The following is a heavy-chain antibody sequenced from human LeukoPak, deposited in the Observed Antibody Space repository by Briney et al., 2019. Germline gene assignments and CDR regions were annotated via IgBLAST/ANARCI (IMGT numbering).Heavy chain of an antibody. Sequence: GASVKVSCKASGYTFTCYYMHWVRQAPGQGLEWMGRINPNSGGTNYAQKFQGRVTMTRDTSISTAYMELSRLRSDDTAVYYCAMRYCSSTSCYYYYYYGMDVWGQGTTVTVSS. CDR1: GYTFTCYY. CDR2: INPNSGGT. V-gene: IGHV1-2*06. D-gene: IGHD2-2*01. J-gene: IGHJ6*02. CDR3: AMRYCSSTSCYYYYYYGMDV.